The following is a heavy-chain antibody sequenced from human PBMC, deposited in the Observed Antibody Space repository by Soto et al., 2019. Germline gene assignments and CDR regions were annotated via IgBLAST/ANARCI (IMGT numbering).Heavy chain of an antibody. CDR2: IAVGSGYT. CDR3: AADATAWQQMVPSDY. V-gene: IGHV1-58*01. D-gene: IGHD2-8*01. J-gene: IGHJ4*02. Sequence: QMQLEQSGPEVKKPGTSVKVSCKASGFTFTSSAFQWVRQARGKRLEWIGWIAVGSGYTNYAQRFQDRVTLTRDMSTATTYMELRRLTSEDTAIYYCAADATAWQQMVPSDYWGQGTLVTVSS. CDR1: GFTFTSSA.